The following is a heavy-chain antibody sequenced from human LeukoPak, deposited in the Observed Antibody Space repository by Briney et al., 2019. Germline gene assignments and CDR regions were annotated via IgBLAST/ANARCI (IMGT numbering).Heavy chain of an antibody. D-gene: IGHD2-2*01. Sequence: ASVKVSCKASGYTFTSYAMNWVRQAPGQGLEWMGWINTNTGNPTYAQGFTGRFVFSLDTSVSTAYLQISSLKAEDTAVYYCARTGIVVVPAATLDYYYYGMDVWGQGTTVTVSS. V-gene: IGHV7-4-1*02. CDR3: ARTGIVVVPAATLDYYYYGMDV. J-gene: IGHJ6*02. CDR1: GYTFTSYA. CDR2: INTNTGNP.